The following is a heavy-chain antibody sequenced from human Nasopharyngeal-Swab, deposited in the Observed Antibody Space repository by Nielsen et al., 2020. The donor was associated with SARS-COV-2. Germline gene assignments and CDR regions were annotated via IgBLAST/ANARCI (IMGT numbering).Heavy chain of an antibody. V-gene: IGHV1-18*01. D-gene: IGHD2-2*01. J-gene: IGHJ6*02. Sequence: ASVKVSCKASGYTFTSYGISWVRQAPGQGLEWMGWISAYNGNTNYAQKLQGRVTMTTDTSTSTAYMELRSLRSDDTAVYYYARGIVVVPAAMGGFHYYYYGMDVWGQGTTVTVSS. CDR2: ISAYNGNT. CDR1: GYTFTSYG. CDR3: ARGIVVVPAAMGGFHYYYYGMDV.